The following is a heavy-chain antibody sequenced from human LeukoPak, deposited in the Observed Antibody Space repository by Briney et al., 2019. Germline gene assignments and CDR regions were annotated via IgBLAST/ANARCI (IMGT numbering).Heavy chain of an antibody. V-gene: IGHV4-38-2*02. CDR1: GYSISSGYY. CDR2: IYHSGST. Sequence: SETLSLTCTVSGYSISSGYYWGWIRQPPGKGLEWIGSIYHSGSTYYNPSLKSRVTISVDTSKNQFSLKLSSVTAADTAVYYCARAPDDDYGDSLFDYWGQGTLVTVSS. CDR3: ARAPDDDYGDSLFDY. D-gene: IGHD4-17*01. J-gene: IGHJ4*02.